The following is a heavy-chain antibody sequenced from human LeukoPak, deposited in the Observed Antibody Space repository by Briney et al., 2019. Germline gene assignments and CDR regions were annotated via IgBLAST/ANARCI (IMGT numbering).Heavy chain of an antibody. V-gene: IGHV3-30-3*01. CDR1: GFTFSDYT. Sequence: GGSLRLSCAASGFTFSDYTMNWVRQAPGKGLEWVAVISYDGSNKYYADSVKGRFTISRDNSKNTLYLQMNSLRAEDTAVYYCARDLFAVDTAMVPDYWGQGTLVTVSS. D-gene: IGHD5-18*01. J-gene: IGHJ4*02. CDR3: ARDLFAVDTAMVPDY. CDR2: ISYDGSNK.